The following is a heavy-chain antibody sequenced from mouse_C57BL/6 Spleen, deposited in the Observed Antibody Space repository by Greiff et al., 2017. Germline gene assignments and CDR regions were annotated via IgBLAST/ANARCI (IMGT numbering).Heavy chain of an antibody. CDR1: GYTFTSYW. Sequence: VQLQQPGTELVKPGASVKLSCKASGYTFTSYWMHWVKHRPGQGLEWIGNINPSNGGTNYNEKFKGKATLTVDKSSSTAYMQLSSLASEDSAVYYCARFHYYGSYYFEYWGHGATLTVSS. CDR2: INPSNGGT. J-gene: IGHJ2*01. CDR3: ARFHYYGSYYFEY. V-gene: IGHV1-53*01. D-gene: IGHD1-1*01.